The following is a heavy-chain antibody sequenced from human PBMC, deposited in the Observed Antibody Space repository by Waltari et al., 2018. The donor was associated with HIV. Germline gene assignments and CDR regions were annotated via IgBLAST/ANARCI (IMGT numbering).Heavy chain of an antibody. CDR3: TRAVFWSGFFTDYFFDY. V-gene: IGHV3-74*01. Sequence: EVQLVESGGGLVQPGGSLRLSCAASRFNFRSYWMHWVRQVPGKGLVWVSRVNGDASSTDYADSVRGRFTISRDNAKNTLYLQMNSLRAEDTAVYYCTRAVFWSGFFTDYFFDYWGQGTPVTVSS. J-gene: IGHJ4*02. D-gene: IGHD3-3*01. CDR2: VNGDASST. CDR1: RFNFRSYW.